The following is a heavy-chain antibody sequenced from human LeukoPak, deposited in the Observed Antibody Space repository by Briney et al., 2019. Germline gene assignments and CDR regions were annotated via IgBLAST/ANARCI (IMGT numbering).Heavy chain of an antibody. V-gene: IGHV3-7*01. CDR3: ARGSGSYSDAFDI. D-gene: IGHD1-26*01. Sequence: PGGSLRLSCAASGFTFSSYWMSWVRQAPGKGLEWVANIKQDGSEKYYVDSVKGRFTISRDNAKNSLYLQMNSLRAEDTAVYYCARGSGSYSDAFDIWGQGTMVTVSS. CDR2: IKQDGSEK. J-gene: IGHJ3*02. CDR1: GFTFSSYW.